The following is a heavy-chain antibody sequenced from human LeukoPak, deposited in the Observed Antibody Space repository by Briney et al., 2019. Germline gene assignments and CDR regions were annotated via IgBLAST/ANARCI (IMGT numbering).Heavy chain of an antibody. CDR2: ISSSSYYI. CDR3: ARGDGDYYGVLDY. D-gene: IGHD4-17*01. J-gene: IGHJ4*02. CDR1: GFTFSSYS. Sequence: GRSLRLSCAASGFTFSSYSMNWVRQAPGKGLEWVSSISSSSYYIYYADSVKGRFTISRDNAKNSLFLQMNSLRAEDTAVYYCARGDGDYYGVLDYWGQGTLVTVSS. V-gene: IGHV3-21*01.